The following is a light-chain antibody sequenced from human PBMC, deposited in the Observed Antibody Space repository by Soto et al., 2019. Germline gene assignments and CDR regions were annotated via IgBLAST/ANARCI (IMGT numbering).Light chain of an antibody. Sequence: EIVMTQSPGTLSLSPGEEATLSCRASRSVNSNYLAWYQQKPGQAPSLLTYGASSRATDVPDRFSASGSGTDFALTISRLEPEDVAVYYCQQYISSPLTFGGGTKVEI. CDR2: GAS. CDR3: QQYISSPLT. CDR1: RSVNSNY. J-gene: IGKJ4*01. V-gene: IGKV3-20*01.